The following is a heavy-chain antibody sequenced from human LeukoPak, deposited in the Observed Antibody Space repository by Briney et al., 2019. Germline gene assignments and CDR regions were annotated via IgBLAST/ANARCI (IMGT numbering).Heavy chain of an antibody. J-gene: IGHJ6*02. CDR3: ARDVLSYSYYYYGMDV. CDR2: ISAYNGNT. V-gene: IGHV1-18*01. Sequence: ASVKVSCKASGYTFTSYGISWVRQAPGQGLEWMGWISAYNGNTNYAQKLQGRVTMTTDTSTSTAYMELRSLRSDDTAVYYCARDVLSYSYYYYGMDVWGQGTTVTVSS. CDR1: GYTFTSYG. D-gene: IGHD1-26*01.